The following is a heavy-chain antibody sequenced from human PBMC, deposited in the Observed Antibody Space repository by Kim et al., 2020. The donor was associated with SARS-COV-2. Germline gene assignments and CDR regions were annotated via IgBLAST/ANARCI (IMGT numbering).Heavy chain of an antibody. CDR2: INAGNGNT. J-gene: IGHJ6*03. CDR1: GYTFTSYA. CDR3: ARDSYYDIFRYYYYYMDV. Sequence: ASVKVSCKASGYTFTSYAMHWVRQAPGQRLEWMGWINAGNGNTKYSQKFQGRVTITRDTSASTAYMKLSSLRSEDTAVYYCARDSYYDIFRYYYYYMDVWGKGTTVTVSS. D-gene: IGHD3-9*01. V-gene: IGHV1-3*01.